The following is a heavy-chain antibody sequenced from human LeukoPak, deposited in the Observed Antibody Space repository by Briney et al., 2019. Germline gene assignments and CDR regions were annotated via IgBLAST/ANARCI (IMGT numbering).Heavy chain of an antibody. CDR1: GFTFSSCG. J-gene: IGHJ4*02. CDR3: VKDSGVGASWFDY. V-gene: IGHV3-30*02. CDR2: TRYDGSDK. D-gene: IGHD3-3*01. Sequence: PGGSLRLSCAASGFTFSSCGMHWVRQAPGKGLEWVAYTRYDGSDKFYIDSVKGRFTIARDNSKDTLYLQLSSPRPEDTAIYFCVKDSGVGASWFDYWGQGTPVAVSP.